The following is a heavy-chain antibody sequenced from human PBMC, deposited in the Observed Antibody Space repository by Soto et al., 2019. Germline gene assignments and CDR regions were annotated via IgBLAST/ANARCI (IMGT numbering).Heavy chain of an antibody. CDR3: VKDRDSNSWPSRDV. CDR2: ISPNSGNI. CDR1: GYTFTRNG. Sequence: QVHLVQSGAEVKKPGASVNVSCKTSGYTFTRNGISWVRQAPGQGLEWMGWISPNSGNIKYAQKLQGRVIMTTDTSTSTAYMELRSLRSHDTAVYYCVKDRDSNSWPSRDVWGPGTTVTVSS. D-gene: IGHD3-22*01. V-gene: IGHV1-18*01. J-gene: IGHJ6*02.